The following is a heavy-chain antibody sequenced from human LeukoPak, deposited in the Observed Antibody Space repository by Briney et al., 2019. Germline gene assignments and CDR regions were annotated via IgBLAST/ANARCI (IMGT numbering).Heavy chain of an antibody. V-gene: IGHV1-2*02. CDR1: GYRFISHY. J-gene: IGHJ4*02. D-gene: IGHD2-21*02. CDR2: MHAGNGNT. CDR3: AREGSYCVGGDCYSFDF. Sequence: ASVKVSCKASGYRFISHYLHWVRQAPGQGPEWLRWMHAGNGNTRYPEKFDGRVTMTRDTSTNTAYMDLSSLRSDDTAVYYCAREGSYCVGGDCYSFDFWGQGTLVT.